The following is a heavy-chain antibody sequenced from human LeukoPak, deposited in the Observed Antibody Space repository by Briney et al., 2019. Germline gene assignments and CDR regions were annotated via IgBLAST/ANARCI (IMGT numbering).Heavy chain of an antibody. D-gene: IGHD6-13*01. V-gene: IGHV4-39*02. CDR2: IYYSGTT. CDR1: GGSISSRSYY. CDR3: ASTYRSSPYYFDC. J-gene: IGHJ4*02. Sequence: ASETLSLTCTVSGGSISSRSYYWGWIRQPPGKGLEWIGSIYYSGTTYYNPSLKSRVTISVDTSNNHFSLKLSSVTAADTAVYYCASTYRSSPYYFDCWGQGTLVTVSS.